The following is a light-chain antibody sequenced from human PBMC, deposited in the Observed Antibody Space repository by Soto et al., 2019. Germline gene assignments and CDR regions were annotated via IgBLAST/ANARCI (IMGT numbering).Light chain of an antibody. CDR2: GAS. J-gene: IGKJ5*01. CDR3: QQSSNWPQVT. CDR1: QSVSSY. V-gene: IGKV3-11*01. Sequence: IVLPHSTDTLSLSPVSISPIYCLYSQSVSSYLAWYQQKPGQAPRLLIYGASNRATGIPDRFSGSGSGTDFTLTIRRLEPEDFAVYYCQQSSNWPQVTCGKGKRREIK.